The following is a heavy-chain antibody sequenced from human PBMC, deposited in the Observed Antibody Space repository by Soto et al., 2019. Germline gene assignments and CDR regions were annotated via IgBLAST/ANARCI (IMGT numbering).Heavy chain of an antibody. CDR3: ARISPLGPGSDY. D-gene: IGHD7-27*01. V-gene: IGHV3-48*01. CDR1: GFTFSSYS. CDR2: ISSSSSTI. Sequence: GGSLRLSCAASGFTFSSYSMNWVRQAPGKGLEWVSYISSSSSTIYYADSVKGRFTISRDNAKNSLYLQMNSLRAEDTAVYYCARISPLGPGSDYWGQGTLVTAPQ. J-gene: IGHJ4*02.